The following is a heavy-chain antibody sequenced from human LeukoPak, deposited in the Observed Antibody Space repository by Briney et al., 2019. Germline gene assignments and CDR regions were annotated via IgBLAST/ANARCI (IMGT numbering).Heavy chain of an antibody. D-gene: IGHD6-13*01. J-gene: IGHJ4*02. CDR2: IYFSGTT. CDR3: ARVSSSRPHYYFDY. V-gene: IGHV4-39*07. CDR1: GGSITSSSYY. Sequence: SETLSLTCTVSGGSITSSSYYCAWLRQPPGKGLGWVGYIYFSGTTYYNPSLQSRLSMSVHTSNNQFCMKPSCVTGADTAVYFCARVSSSRPHYYFDYWGQGTRVTASS.